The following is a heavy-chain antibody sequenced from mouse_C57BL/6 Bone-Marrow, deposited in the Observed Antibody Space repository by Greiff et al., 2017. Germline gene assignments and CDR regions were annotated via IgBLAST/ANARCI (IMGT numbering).Heavy chain of an antibody. V-gene: IGHV5-6*01. Sequence: EVNVVESGGDLVKPGGSLKLSCAASGFTFSSYGMSWVRQTPDKRLEWVATISSGGSYTYYPDSVKGRFTISRDNAKNTLYLQMSSLKSEDTAMYYCARHSGYYDVWGTGTTVTVSS. J-gene: IGHJ1*03. D-gene: IGHD1-3*01. CDR3: ARHSGYYDV. CDR1: GFTFSSYG. CDR2: ISSGGSYT.